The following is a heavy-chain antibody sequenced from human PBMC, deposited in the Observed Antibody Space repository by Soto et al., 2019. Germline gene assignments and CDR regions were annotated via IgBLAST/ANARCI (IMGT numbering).Heavy chain of an antibody. Sequence: QVQLQESGPGLVKPSGTLSLTCAVSSDSISSNFWWSWVRQPPGKGLEWIGEVHHSGNTNYIPSLQSRVSMSVDESKNQCSLKLTSVTDADTAVYYCLGGDSYVWTHWGQGTLVTVSS. CDR1: SDSISSNFW. D-gene: IGHD3-16*01. J-gene: IGHJ4*02. V-gene: IGHV4-4*02. CDR3: LGGDSYVWTH. CDR2: VHHSGNT.